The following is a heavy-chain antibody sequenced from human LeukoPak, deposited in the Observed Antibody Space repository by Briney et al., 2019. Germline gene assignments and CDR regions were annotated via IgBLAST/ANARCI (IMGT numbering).Heavy chain of an antibody. CDR2: IYYSGST. CDR3: ARRMTTTSVYYFDY. Sequence: SETLSLTCTVSGGSISSSSYYWGWIRQPPGKGLEWIGSIYYSGSTYYNPSLKSRVTISVDTSKNQFSLKLSSVTAADTAVYYCARRMTTTSVYYFDYWGQGTLVTVSS. D-gene: IGHD1-14*01. CDR1: GGSISSSSYY. V-gene: IGHV4-39*01. J-gene: IGHJ4*02.